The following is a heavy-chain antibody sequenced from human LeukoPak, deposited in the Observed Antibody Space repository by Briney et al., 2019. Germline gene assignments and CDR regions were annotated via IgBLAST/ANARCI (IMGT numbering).Heavy chain of an antibody. CDR2: IYYSGST. Sequence: KPSETLSLTCTVSGGSISSYYWSWIRQPPGKGLEWIGYIYYSGSTNYNPSLKSRVTISVDTSKNQFSLKLSSVTAADAAVYYCARESECSSSSAEYFQHWGQGTLVTVSS. J-gene: IGHJ1*01. V-gene: IGHV4-59*01. CDR3: ARESECSSSSAEYFQH. CDR1: GGSISSYY. D-gene: IGHD6-6*01.